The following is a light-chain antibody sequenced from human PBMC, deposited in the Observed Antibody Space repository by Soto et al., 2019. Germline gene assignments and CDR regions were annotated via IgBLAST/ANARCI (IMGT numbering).Light chain of an antibody. V-gene: IGKV1-13*02. CDR2: EVS. J-gene: IGKJ5*01. CDR3: QQFNSYPIT. Sequence: AIQVTQSPSSLSASVGDRVTITCRASQDIRGALAWYQQKPGKAPNLLIYEVSTMESGVPSRFSGTGSRTEFTLTISRLQPEDFGTFYCQQFNSYPITFGHGTRLEIK. CDR1: QDIRGA.